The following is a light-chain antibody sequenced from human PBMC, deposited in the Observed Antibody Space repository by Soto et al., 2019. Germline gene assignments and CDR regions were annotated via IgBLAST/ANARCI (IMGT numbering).Light chain of an antibody. CDR2: ASS. V-gene: IGKV1-27*01. J-gene: IGKJ1*01. CDR3: QKYNSVPWT. Sequence: DIQMTQSPSSLSASVGDRITITCRASQGISNSLAWYQQKTGKVPTLLIYASSTLQAGVPARFSGSGSGTDFTLTISSLQPEDVATYYCQKYNSVPWTFGPGTKV. CDR1: QGISNS.